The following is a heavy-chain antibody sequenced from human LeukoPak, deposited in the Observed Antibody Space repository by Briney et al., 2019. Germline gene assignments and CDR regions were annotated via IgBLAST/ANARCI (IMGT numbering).Heavy chain of an antibody. J-gene: IGHJ6*02. D-gene: IGHD3-3*02. Sequence: PSETLSLTCAVYGGSFSGYYWSWIRQPPGKGLEWIGEINHSGSTNYNPSLKSRVTISVDTSKNQFSLKLSSVTAADTAVYYCARLAHYYYYGMDVWGQGTTVTVSS. CDR2: INHSGST. CDR3: ARLAHYYYYGMDV. V-gene: IGHV4-34*01. CDR1: GGSFSGYY.